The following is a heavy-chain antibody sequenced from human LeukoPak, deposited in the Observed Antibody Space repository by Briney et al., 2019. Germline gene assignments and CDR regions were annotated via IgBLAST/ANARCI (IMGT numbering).Heavy chain of an antibody. CDR1: GGSISSYY. J-gene: IGHJ5*02. V-gene: IGHV4-59*08. Sequence: PSETLSLTCTVSGGSISSYYWSWIRQPPGKGLEWIAYISDIGSINYSPSLKSRVTISLDTSKNQFSLKLSSVTAADTAVYYCARLEFYGSGSYYGRNWFDPWGQGTLVTVSS. CDR2: ISDIGSI. D-gene: IGHD3-10*01. CDR3: ARLEFYGSGSYYGRNWFDP.